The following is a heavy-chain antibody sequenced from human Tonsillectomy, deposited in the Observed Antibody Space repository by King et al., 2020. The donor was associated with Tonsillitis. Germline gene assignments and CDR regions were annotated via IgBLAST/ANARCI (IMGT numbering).Heavy chain of an antibody. Sequence: VQLQESGPGLLKPSETLSLTCTVSDYSISTGYYLGWIRQPPGKGLEWIGSIYHSGSTYYNPSHKSRVTISVDTSKNQLSLKLSTVTAADTSVYYCASPGITADDNAFDIWGQGTMVTVPS. CDR2: IYHSGST. CDR1: DYSISTGYY. CDR3: ASPGITADDNAFDI. V-gene: IGHV4-38-2*02. J-gene: IGHJ3*02. D-gene: IGHD6-13*01.